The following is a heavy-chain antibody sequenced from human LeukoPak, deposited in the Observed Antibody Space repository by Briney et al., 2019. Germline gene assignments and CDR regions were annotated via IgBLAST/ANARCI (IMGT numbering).Heavy chain of an antibody. Sequence: PGRSLRLSCAASGFSLSGYGMHWVRQAPGKGLVWVSRINSDGSSTSYADSVKGRFTISRDNAKDTLYLQMNSLRAEDTAVYYCARSRFVDTPEDYWGQGTLVTVSS. CDR2: INSDGSST. V-gene: IGHV3-74*01. CDR3: ARSRFVDTPEDY. D-gene: IGHD5-18*01. J-gene: IGHJ4*02. CDR1: GFSLSGYG.